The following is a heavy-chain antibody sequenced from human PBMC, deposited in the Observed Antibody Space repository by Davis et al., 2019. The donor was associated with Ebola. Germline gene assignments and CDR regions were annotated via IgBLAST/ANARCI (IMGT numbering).Heavy chain of an antibody. V-gene: IGHV3-7*01. CDR2: IKQDGSEK. Sequence: GESLKISCAASGFSFSTYWMSWVRQAPGKGLEWVANIKQDGSEKYYVDSVKGRFTISRDNAKNSLYLQMNSLRAEDTAVYYCARESSGLDYWSQGTLVTVSS. J-gene: IGHJ4*02. CDR3: ARESSGLDY. D-gene: IGHD6-19*01. CDR1: GFSFSTYW.